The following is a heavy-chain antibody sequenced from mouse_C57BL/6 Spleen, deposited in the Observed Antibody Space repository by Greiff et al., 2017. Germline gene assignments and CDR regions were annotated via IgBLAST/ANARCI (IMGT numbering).Heavy chain of an antibody. CDR2: IRNKANGYTT. J-gene: IGHJ4*01. D-gene: IGHD1-1*01. V-gene: IGHV7-3*01. Sequence: DVKLVESGGGLVQPGGSLSLSCAASGFTFTDYYMSWVRQPPGKALEWLGFIRNKANGYTTEYSASVKGRFTISRDNSQSILYLQMNALRAEDSATYYCSRYKQATRAMDYWGQGTSVTVSS. CDR3: SRYKQATRAMDY. CDR1: GFTFTDYY.